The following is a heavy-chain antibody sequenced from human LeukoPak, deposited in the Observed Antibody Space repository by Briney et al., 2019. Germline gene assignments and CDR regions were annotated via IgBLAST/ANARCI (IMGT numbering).Heavy chain of an antibody. CDR2: IYYSGST. CDR3: ARQAFDWLSYQPKHYLDY. Sequence: SETLSLTCTVSGSSISSYYWSWIRQPPGKGLEWIGYIYYSGSTNYNPSLKSRVTISVDTSKNQFSLKLSSVTAADTAVYYCARQAFDWLSYQPKHYLDYWGQGTLVTVSS. J-gene: IGHJ4*02. V-gene: IGHV4-59*08. CDR1: GSSISSYY. D-gene: IGHD3-9*01.